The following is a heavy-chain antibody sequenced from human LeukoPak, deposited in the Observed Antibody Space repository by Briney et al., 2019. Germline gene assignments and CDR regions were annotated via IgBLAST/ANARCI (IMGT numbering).Heavy chain of an antibody. CDR1: GGTFSSYA. J-gene: IGHJ6*03. D-gene: IGHD2-15*01. CDR2: IISIFGTA. V-gene: IGHV1-69*13. Sequence: ASVKVSCKASGGTFSSYAISWVRQSPGQGLEWMGGIISIFGTANYAQKFQGRVTITADESTSTAYMELSSLRSEDTAVYYCARDSLHLRAGGSYSPADYYYYMDVWGKGTTVTVSS. CDR3: ARDSLHLRAGGSYSPADYYYYMDV.